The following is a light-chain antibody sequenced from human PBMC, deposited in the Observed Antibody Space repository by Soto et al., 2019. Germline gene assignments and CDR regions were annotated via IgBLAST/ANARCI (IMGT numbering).Light chain of an antibody. J-gene: IGKJ1*01. V-gene: IGKV2-30*01. Sequence: DVVLTQSPLSLPVNFGQPASISCRSSKSLVYSDGNTHLSWFHQRPGQSPRRLIYRVSSRDSGVPDRFSGSGSGTDFTLEISRVEAEDGGIYFCTQGTHWPRTFGQGTKVDIK. CDR1: KSLVYSDGNTH. CDR2: RVS. CDR3: TQGTHWPRT.